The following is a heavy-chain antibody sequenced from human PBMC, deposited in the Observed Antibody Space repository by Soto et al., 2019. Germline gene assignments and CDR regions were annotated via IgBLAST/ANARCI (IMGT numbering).Heavy chain of an antibody. J-gene: IGHJ4*02. D-gene: IGHD6-19*01. V-gene: IGHV3-23*01. Sequence: PGGSLRLSCAASEFMFSNYAMNWVRQAPGKGLEWVSAISGSGGITYYADSVKGRFTISRDNSKNTLYLQMNSLRAEDTAVYYWAEGGNSSAVDGYFDSWGQGTLVTVSS. CDR2: ISGSGGIT. CDR3: AEGGNSSAVDGYFDS. CDR1: EFMFSNYA.